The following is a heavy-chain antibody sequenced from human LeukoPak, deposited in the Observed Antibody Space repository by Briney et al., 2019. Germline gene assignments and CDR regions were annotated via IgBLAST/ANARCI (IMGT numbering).Heavy chain of an antibody. D-gene: IGHD3-3*01. V-gene: IGHV3-7*01. Sequence: PGGSLRLSCAASGFTFSSYWMSWVRQAPGKGLEWVANIKQDGSGKYYVDSVKGRFTISRDNAKNSLYLQMNSLRAEDTAVYYCARAAFSSDFWSGSYYFDYWGQGTLVTVSS. J-gene: IGHJ4*02. CDR2: IKQDGSGK. CDR1: GFTFSSYW. CDR3: ARAAFSSDFWSGSYYFDY.